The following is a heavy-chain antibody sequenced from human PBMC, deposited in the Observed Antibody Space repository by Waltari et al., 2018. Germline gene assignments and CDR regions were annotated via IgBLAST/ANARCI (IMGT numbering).Heavy chain of an antibody. J-gene: IGHJ4*02. CDR2: XYPGDSXX. V-gene: IGHV5-51*01. CDR3: YGGVXAAGMGXXY. Sequence: QLVQSGXEVKKPXESLKISCKGSGYSFTSXWIGWVRQMPGKGLEGXGIXYPGDSXXRYSPSXXXXXTSSXDKXXSTAYLQXSSLKAXXXXXYYCYGGVXAAGMGXXYXGQGTLXXVXS. D-gene: IGHD6-13*01. CDR1: GYSFTSXW.